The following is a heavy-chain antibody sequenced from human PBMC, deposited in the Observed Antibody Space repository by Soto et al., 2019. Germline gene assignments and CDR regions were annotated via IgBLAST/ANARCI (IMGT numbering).Heavy chain of an antibody. CDR3: ARGGGVGVAGSAAFDM. D-gene: IGHD3-3*01. CDR1: GYPVTAYY. V-gene: IGHV1-2*02. J-gene: IGHJ3*02. CDR2: INPATGAA. Sequence: QLHLVQSGAVVKKPGASVTVSCSASGYPVTAYYMHWVRQAPGRGLEWMGGINPATGAAKYTQTFRGRVTMTRDPSTSTVFMELSGLTSEDTAVFYFARGGGVGVAGSAAFDMWGQGTVVTVSS.